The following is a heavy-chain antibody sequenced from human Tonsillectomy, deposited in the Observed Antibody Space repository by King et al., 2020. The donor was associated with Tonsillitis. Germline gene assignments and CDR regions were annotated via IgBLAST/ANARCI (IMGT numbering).Heavy chain of an antibody. D-gene: IGHD2-15*01. J-gene: IGHJ5*02. V-gene: IGHV3-23*04. CDR1: GFTFSSYD. CDR2: ISGSGGST. CDR3: AKQVEMVVRWFDP. Sequence: EVQLVESGGGLVQPGGSLRLSCAASGFTFSSYDMSWVRQAPGKGLEWVSTISGSGGSTYYADSVKGRFTVSRDNSKNTLYLQMNSLRAEDTAVYYCAKQVEMVVRWFDPWGQGTLDTVSS.